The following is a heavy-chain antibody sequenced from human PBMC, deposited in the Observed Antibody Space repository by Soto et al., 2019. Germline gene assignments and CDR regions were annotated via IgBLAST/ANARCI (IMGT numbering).Heavy chain of an antibody. Sequence: TSETLSLTCAVSGGPISSGCYSWSWIRQPPGKGLEWIGYIYHSGSTYYNPSLKSRVTISVDRSKNQFSLKLSSVTAADTAVYYCVRMDGYCSGGSCRPGRIDPWGQGTLVTVSS. V-gene: IGHV4-30-2*01. CDR1: GGPISSGCYS. J-gene: IGHJ5*02. CDR3: VRMDGYCSGGSCRPGRIDP. D-gene: IGHD2-15*01. CDR2: IYHSGST.